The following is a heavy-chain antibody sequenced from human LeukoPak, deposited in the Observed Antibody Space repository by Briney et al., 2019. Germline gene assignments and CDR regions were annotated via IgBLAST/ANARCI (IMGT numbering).Heavy chain of an antibody. CDR2: IYTSGST. V-gene: IGHV4-4*07. D-gene: IGHD6-13*01. Sequence: SETLSLTCIVSGDSISNYYLSWIRQPAGKGLKWIGRIYTSGSTNYNPSLKSRVTMSVDTSKNQFSLKLSSLTAADTAVYYCAREAAAGTFYFDYWGQGTLVTVSS. CDR3: AREAAAGTFYFDY. J-gene: IGHJ4*02. CDR1: GDSISNYY.